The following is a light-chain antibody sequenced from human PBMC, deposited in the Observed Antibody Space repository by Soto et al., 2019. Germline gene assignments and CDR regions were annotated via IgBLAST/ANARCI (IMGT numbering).Light chain of an antibody. CDR3: QQHDNWPPT. Sequence: EIVMTQSPATLSVSPGERATLSCRASQSISNNLAWYQQKPGQDPRLLINGASTRATGITARFSGSGSGTEFTLTITSLQSEDFAIYYCQQHDNWPPTFGPVTKVDGK. J-gene: IGKJ3*01. V-gene: IGKV3-15*01. CDR2: GAS. CDR1: QSISNN.